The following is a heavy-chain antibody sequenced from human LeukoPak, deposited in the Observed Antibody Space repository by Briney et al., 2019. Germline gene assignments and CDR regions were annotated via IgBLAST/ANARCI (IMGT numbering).Heavy chain of an antibody. Sequence: PSETLSLTCAVYGGSFSGYYWSRIRQPPGKGLEWIGEINHSGSTNYNPSLKSRVTISVDTSKNQFSLKLTSVTAADTAVYYCARHPYGDPLDYWGQGTLVTVSS. J-gene: IGHJ4*02. CDR2: INHSGST. CDR1: GGSFSGYY. D-gene: IGHD4-17*01. CDR3: ARHPYGDPLDY. V-gene: IGHV4-34*01.